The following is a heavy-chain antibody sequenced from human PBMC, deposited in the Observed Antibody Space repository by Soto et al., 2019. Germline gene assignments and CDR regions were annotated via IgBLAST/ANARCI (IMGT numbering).Heavy chain of an antibody. CDR1: EYTFTDYY. D-gene: IGHD3-3*01. J-gene: IGHJ6*02. CDR3: ARTAIETTDPYYEYGLDV. V-gene: IGHV1-2*02. CDR2: INPNSGDT. Sequence: ASVKVSCKASEYTFTDYYIHWVRQAPGQGPEWMGWINPNSGDTEFAQDFQGRFTVTRDTSISIVYMELSRLRSDDTAVYYCARTAIETTDPYYEYGLDVWGQGTTVTVSS.